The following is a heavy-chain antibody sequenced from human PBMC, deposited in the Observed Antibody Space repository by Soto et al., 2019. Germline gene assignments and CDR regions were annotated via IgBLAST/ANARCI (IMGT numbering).Heavy chain of an antibody. CDR1: GYTFTSYG. J-gene: IGHJ6*02. CDR3: ARGPCSSTSCYQGHYYYGMDV. Sequence: QVQLVQSGAEVKKPGASVEVSCKASGYTFTSYGISWVRQAPGQGLEWMGWISAYNGNTNYAQKLQGRVTMTTDTSTSTAYMELRSRRSDDTAVYYCARGPCSSTSCYQGHYYYGMDVWGQGTTVTVSS. D-gene: IGHD2-2*01. CDR2: ISAYNGNT. V-gene: IGHV1-18*01.